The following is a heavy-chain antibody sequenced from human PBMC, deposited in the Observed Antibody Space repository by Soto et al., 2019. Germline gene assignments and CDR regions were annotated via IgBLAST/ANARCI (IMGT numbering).Heavy chain of an antibody. V-gene: IGHV3-15*01. CDR1: GFTFSNAW. Sequence: EVQLVESGGGLVKPGGSLRLSCAASGFTFSNAWMSWVRQAPGKGLEWFGRIKSKTDGGTTDYAAPVKGRFTISRDDSKNTLYLQMKSLKTEDTAVYYCTTEGGEAGVRGYNDYYYYYGMDVWGQGTTVTVSS. D-gene: IGHD5-18*01. CDR2: IKSKTDGGTT. J-gene: IGHJ6*02. CDR3: TTEGGEAGVRGYNDYYYYYGMDV.